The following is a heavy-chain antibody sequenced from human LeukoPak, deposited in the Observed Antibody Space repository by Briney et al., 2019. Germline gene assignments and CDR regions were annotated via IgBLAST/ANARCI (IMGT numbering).Heavy chain of an antibody. V-gene: IGHV3-23*01. CDR1: GFTFSSYG. J-gene: IGHJ4*02. D-gene: IGHD3-22*01. CDR2: ISGSGGST. CDR3: VKASSGYYVPRFDY. Sequence: GGSLRLSCAASGFTFSSYGMSWVRQAPGKGLEWVSAISGSGGSTYYADSVKGGFTISRDNSKNTLYLQMNSLRAEDTAVYYCVKASSGYYVPRFDYWGQGTLVTVSS.